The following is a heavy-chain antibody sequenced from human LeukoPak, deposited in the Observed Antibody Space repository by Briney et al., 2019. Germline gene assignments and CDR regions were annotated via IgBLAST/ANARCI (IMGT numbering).Heavy chain of an antibody. CDR3: ARVKVGATIYYFDY. J-gene: IGHJ4*02. CDR1: GYTFTGYY. Sequence: ASVKVSRKASGYTFTGYYMHWVRQAPGQGLEWMGWINPNSGGTNYAQKFQGRVTMTRDTSISTAYMELSRLRSDDTAVYYCARVKVGATIYYFDYWGQGTLVTVSS. CDR2: INPNSGGT. D-gene: IGHD1-26*01. V-gene: IGHV1-2*02.